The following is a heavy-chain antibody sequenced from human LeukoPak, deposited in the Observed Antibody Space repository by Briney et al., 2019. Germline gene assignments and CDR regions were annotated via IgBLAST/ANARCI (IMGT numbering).Heavy chain of an antibody. V-gene: IGHV1-2*02. Sequence: GASVKVSCKASGYTFTGYYMHWVRQDLRQGLQWMGWINPNSGGTDYAQKFQGRVTMTRDTSIRTVYMELSSLRSGDTAVYYCARADSVPAGDYHYWYMDVWGKGTTVTVSS. CDR2: INPNSGGT. CDR3: ARADSVPAGDYHYWYMDV. D-gene: IGHD2-2*01. J-gene: IGHJ6*03. CDR1: GYTFTGYY.